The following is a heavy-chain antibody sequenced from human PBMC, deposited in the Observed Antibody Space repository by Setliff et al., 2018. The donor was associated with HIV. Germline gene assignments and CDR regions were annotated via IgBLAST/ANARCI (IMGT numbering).Heavy chain of an antibody. CDR1: GFTFSSYG. D-gene: IGHD3-10*01. Sequence: GGSLRLSCAASGFTFSSYGMHWVRQAPGKGLEWVAFIRYDGSEKYYIESVKGRFTISRDNSKDTVFLLLSSLTVDDTGVYYCARDVGPSMVRGVPSGYLGQGTLVTVSS. CDR3: ARDVGPSMVRGVPSGY. V-gene: IGHV3-30*02. J-gene: IGHJ4*02. CDR2: IRYDGSEK.